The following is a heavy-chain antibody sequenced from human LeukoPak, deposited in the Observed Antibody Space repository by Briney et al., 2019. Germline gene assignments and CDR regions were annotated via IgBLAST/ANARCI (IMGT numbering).Heavy chain of an antibody. Sequence: PGGSLRLSCAASGFTFSDYYLSWIRQTPGKGLEWVSYISSSGSYTNYADSVKGRFTISRDNASNLLYLQMNSLGAEDTAVYYCARGGRFDFDYWGQGTLVPSPQ. J-gene: IGHJ4*02. D-gene: IGHD3-3*01. CDR3: ARGGRFDFDY. V-gene: IGHV3-11*06. CDR1: GFTFSDYY. CDR2: ISSSGSYT.